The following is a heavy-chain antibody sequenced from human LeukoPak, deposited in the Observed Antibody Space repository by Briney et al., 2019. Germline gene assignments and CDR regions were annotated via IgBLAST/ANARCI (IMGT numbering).Heavy chain of an antibody. D-gene: IGHD2-8*02. CDR2: INSDGSST. V-gene: IGHV3-74*01. CDR3: AREVVLSGTSVFDY. Sequence: GGSLRLSCAASGFTFNIYWIHWVRRAPGKGLIWVSRINSDGSSTIYADSVKGRFTISRDNAENTVYLQMNSLGAEDTALYYCAREVVLSGTSVFDYWGQGTLVTVSS. J-gene: IGHJ4*02. CDR1: GFTFNIYW.